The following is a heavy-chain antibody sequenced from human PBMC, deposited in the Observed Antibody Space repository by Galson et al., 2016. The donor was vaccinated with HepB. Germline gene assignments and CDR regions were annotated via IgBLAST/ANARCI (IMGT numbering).Heavy chain of an antibody. CDR3: AKGEVWGSRYFYGVDV. Sequence: SLRLSCAASGFTFTSYAMSWVRQAPGKGLGWVSGISGRAGRTYYADSVKGRFTISRDNSKNTLYLQINSLRAEDTAVYYCAKGEVWGSRYFYGVDVWGQGTTVTVSS. D-gene: IGHD7-27*01. V-gene: IGHV3-23*01. CDR2: ISGRAGRT. J-gene: IGHJ6*02. CDR1: GFTFTSYA.